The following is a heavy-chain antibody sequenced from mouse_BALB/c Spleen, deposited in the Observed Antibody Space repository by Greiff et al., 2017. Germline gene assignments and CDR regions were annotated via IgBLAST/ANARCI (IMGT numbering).Heavy chain of an antibody. J-gene: IGHJ4*01. CDR1: GYTFTSYV. Sequence: VQLKQSGPELVKPGASVKMSCKASGYTFTSYVMHWVKQKPGQGLEWIGYINPYNDGTKYNEKFKGKATLTSDKSSSTAYMELSSLTSEDSAVYYCARGGDGYLSYAMDYWGQGTSVTVSS. CDR2: INPYNDGT. CDR3: ARGGDGYLSYAMDY. D-gene: IGHD2-3*01. V-gene: IGHV1-14*01.